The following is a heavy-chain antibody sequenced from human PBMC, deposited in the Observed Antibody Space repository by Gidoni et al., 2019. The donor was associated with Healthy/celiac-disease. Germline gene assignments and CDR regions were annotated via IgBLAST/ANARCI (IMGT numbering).Heavy chain of an antibody. Sequence: QVQLQESGPGLVKPSETLSLHCTVSGGSISSYYWRWIRHTPGKGLEWIGYIYYSGSTNYNPALKSRVTISVDTSKNQFSLKLSSVTAADTAVYYCARGGAYYDYVWGSYRPGYFDYWGQGTLVTVSS. D-gene: IGHD3-16*02. J-gene: IGHJ4*02. CDR2: IYYSGST. CDR3: ARGGAYYDYVWGSYRPGYFDY. V-gene: IGHV4-59*01. CDR1: GGSISSYY.